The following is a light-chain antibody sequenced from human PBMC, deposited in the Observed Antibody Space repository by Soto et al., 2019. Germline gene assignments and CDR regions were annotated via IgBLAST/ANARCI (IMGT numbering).Light chain of an antibody. CDR2: SNK. Sequence: QPVLTQPPSVSGAPGQRVTISCTGSSSNIGAGFDVHWYQQLPGTGPKLLIYSNKNRPSGVPDRFSGSKSGTSASLAITGLQAEDEADYYCQSYDSSLSASVFGGGTKLTVL. V-gene: IGLV1-40*01. CDR3: QSYDSSLSASV. CDR1: SSNIGAGFD. J-gene: IGLJ3*02.